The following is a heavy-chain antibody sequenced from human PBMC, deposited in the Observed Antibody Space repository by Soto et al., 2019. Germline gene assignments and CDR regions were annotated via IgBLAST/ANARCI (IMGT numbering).Heavy chain of an antibody. J-gene: IGHJ6*02. CDR1: GYTFASYG. CDR3: ARGDYYDSSGARNYYFYGMNV. Sequence: QVQLVQSGAEVKKPGASVKVSCKASGYTFASYGINWVRQAPGQGLEWLGWLRPYDGYTHYAQILQGRVSMTTDTSTKTAYMELRSLTSDDASMYHCARGDYYDSSGARNYYFYGMNVWGQGPTVPVSS. CDR2: LRPYDGYT. V-gene: IGHV1-18*01. D-gene: IGHD3-22*01.